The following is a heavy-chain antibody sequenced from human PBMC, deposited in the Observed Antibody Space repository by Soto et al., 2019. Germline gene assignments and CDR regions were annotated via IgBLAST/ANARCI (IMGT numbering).Heavy chain of an antibody. Sequence: QVQLQQWGAGLLKPSETLSLTCAVYGGSFSGYYWSWIRQPPGKGLEWIGEINHSGSTNYNPSLKSRVTISVDTSKNQFSLKLSSVTAADTAVYYCARERGQWLVQDYYYYYGMDVWGQGTTVTVSS. V-gene: IGHV4-34*01. J-gene: IGHJ6*02. CDR1: GGSFSGYY. D-gene: IGHD6-19*01. CDR2: INHSGST. CDR3: ARERGQWLVQDYYYYYGMDV.